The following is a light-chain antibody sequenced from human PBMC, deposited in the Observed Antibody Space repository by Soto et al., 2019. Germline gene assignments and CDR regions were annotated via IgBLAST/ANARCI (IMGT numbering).Light chain of an antibody. V-gene: IGKV3-20*01. CDR1: QSVSTSF. CDR3: QQYGNSIPIT. Sequence: EVVLTQSPGPLSLSPGARATLSCRASQSVSTSFLAWYQQKPGQAPRLLIYGAFSRATGIPDRFSGSGSGTDFTLTISRLEPEDFAVYYCQQYGNSIPITFGQGTRLEIK. CDR2: GAF. J-gene: IGKJ5*01.